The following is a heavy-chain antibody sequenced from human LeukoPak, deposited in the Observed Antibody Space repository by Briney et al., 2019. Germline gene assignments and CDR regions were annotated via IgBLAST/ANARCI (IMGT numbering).Heavy chain of an antibody. V-gene: IGHV3-23*01. Sequence: QAGGSLRLSCAASGFTFSSYAMSWVRQAPGKGLEWVSAISGSGGSTYYADSVKGRFTISRDNSKNTLYLQMNSLRAEDTAVYYCAKDLEGSVAGTFGWPLVRPASYFDYWGQGTLVTVSS. J-gene: IGHJ4*02. CDR1: GFTFSSYA. CDR3: AKDLEGSVAGTFGWPLVRPASYFDY. D-gene: IGHD6-19*01. CDR2: ISGSGGST.